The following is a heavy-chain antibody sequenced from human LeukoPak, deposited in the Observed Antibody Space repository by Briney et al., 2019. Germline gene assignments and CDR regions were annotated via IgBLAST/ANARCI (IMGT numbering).Heavy chain of an antibody. CDR3: ARGSRLGVVERDAFDI. V-gene: IGHV3-66*01. D-gene: IGHD3-3*01. J-gene: IGHJ3*02. Sequence: GGSLRLSCAASEFSVGSNYMTWVRQAPGKGLEWVSLIYSGGSTYYADSVKGRFTISRDNAKNSLYLQMNSLRAEDTALYYCARGSRLGVVERDAFDIWGQGTMVTVSS. CDR1: EFSVGSNY. CDR2: IYSGGST.